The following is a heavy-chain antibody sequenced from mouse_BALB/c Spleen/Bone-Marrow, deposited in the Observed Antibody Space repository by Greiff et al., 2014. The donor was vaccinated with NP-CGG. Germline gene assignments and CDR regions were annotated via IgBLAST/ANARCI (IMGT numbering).Heavy chain of an antibody. CDR1: GYTFTNYF. J-gene: IGHJ3*01. CDR2: INPNNGGT. CDR3: TRSGPGFAY. Sequence: VQLQQSGAELVKPGASVKLSCKASGYTFTNYFMYRVKQRPGQGLEWIREINPNNGGTNFNENFKSKATLTLDKSSSTAYMQLSSLTSEDSAVYYCTRSGPGFAYWGHGTLVTVSA. V-gene: IGHV1S81*02.